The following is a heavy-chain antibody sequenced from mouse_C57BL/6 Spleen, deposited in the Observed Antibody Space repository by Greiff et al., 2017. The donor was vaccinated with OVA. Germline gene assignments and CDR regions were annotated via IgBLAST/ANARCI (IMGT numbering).Heavy chain of an antibody. CDR2: IYPGSGST. J-gene: IGHJ2*01. V-gene: IGHV1-55*01. D-gene: IGHD1-1*01. CDR1: GYTFTSYW. CDR3: ARSDYGSSYFDY. Sequence: VKLQQPGAELVKPGASVKMSCKASGYTFTSYWITWVKQRPGQGLEWIGDIYPGSGSTNYNEKFKSKATLTVDTSSSTAYMQLSSLTSEDSAVYYCARSDYGSSYFDYWGQGTTLTASS.